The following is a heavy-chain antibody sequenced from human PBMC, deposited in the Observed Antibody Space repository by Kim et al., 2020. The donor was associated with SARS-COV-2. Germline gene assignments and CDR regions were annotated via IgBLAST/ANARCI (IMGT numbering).Heavy chain of an antibody. V-gene: IGHV3-23*01. J-gene: IGHJ4*02. CDR2: ISDSGGRA. Sequence: ISDSGGRATYADSGKGRFTISRDNSKNTRYLQLNSLGAEDTAVYYCSASDYWGQGTLVTVSS. CDR3: SASDY.